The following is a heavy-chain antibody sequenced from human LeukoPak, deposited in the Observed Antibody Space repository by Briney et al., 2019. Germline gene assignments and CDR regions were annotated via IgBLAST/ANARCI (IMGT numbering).Heavy chain of an antibody. Sequence: GGSLRLSCVASGFTLSSYAMHWVRQPAGKGLEWVSAIGTAGDTFYPGSVKGRFTISRENAKKSLFLQMNSLRAEDTAVYYCARQNTPHGNFDYWGQGTLVTVSS. CDR1: GFTLSSYA. CDR3: ARQNTPHGNFDY. CDR2: IGTAGDT. D-gene: IGHD1-26*01. V-gene: IGHV3-13*01. J-gene: IGHJ4*02.